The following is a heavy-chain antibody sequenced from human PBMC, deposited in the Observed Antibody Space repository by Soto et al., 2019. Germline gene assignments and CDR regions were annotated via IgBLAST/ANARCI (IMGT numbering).Heavy chain of an antibody. CDR3: GSVGYCSSTNCLFYYYHYGMDV. J-gene: IGHJ6*02. CDR1: GGTFSSHA. D-gene: IGHD2-2*03. CDR2: IIPIFGTT. V-gene: IGHV1-69*13. Sequence: SVKVSCKAFGGTFSSHAISWVRQAPGRGLEWMGGIIPIFGTTNYAQNFRARVTITADESTSTAYMELSSLTSEDTAVYYCGSVGYCSSTNCLFYYYHYGMDVWGQGTTVTVSS.